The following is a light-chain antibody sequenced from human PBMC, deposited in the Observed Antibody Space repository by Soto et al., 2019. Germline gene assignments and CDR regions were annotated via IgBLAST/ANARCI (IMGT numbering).Light chain of an antibody. V-gene: IGLV2-8*01. CDR2: EAS. CDR1: SSDVGGYKY. CDR3: SSYAGSNNFV. Sequence: QAVVTQPPSASGSPGQSVTISCTGTSSDVGGYKYVSWYQQHPGKAPKVIIYEASKRPSGVPDRFSGSKSGNTASLTVSGLQAEDEADYYCSSYAGSNNFVFGGGTKLTVL. J-gene: IGLJ2*01.